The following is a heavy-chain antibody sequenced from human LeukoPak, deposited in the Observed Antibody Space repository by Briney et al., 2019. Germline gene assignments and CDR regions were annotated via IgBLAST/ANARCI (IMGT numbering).Heavy chain of an antibody. CDR3: ARVTYYYDRHFDH. D-gene: IGHD3-22*01. CDR1: GGSISSYY. Sequence: SETLSLTCTVSGGSISSYYWSWIRQPPGKGLEWIGYIYYSGSTNYNPSLKSRVAISVDTSKNQFSLKLSSVTAADTAVYYCARVTYYYDRHFDHWGQGTLVTVSS. CDR2: IYYSGST. V-gene: IGHV4-59*01. J-gene: IGHJ4*02.